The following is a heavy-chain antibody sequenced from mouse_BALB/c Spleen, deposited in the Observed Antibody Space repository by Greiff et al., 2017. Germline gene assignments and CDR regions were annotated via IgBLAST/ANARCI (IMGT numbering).Heavy chain of an antibody. CDR3: ATGGAMDY. CDR2: ISSGSSTI. CDR1: GFTFSSFG. V-gene: IGHV5-17*02. J-gene: IGHJ4*01. Sequence: EVKVVESGGGLVQPGGSRKLSCAASGFTFSSFGMHWVRQALEKGLEWVAYISSGSSTIYYADTVKGRFTISRDNPKNTLFLQMTSLRSEDTAMYYCATGGAMDYWGQGTSVTVSS.